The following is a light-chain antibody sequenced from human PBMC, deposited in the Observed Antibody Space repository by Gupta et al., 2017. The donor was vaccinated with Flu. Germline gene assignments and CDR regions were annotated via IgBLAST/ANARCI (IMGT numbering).Light chain of an antibody. CDR3: ATWDDSLSGYV. J-gene: IGLJ1*01. CDR2: RDN. Sequence: QSVLTQPPSASGTPGQGVTMSCSGSRSNIGSHYVYWYHQLPGTAPKLLIYRDNQRPSGVPDRFSGSKSGTSASLAISGLRSEDEADYYCATWDDSLSGYVFGTGTKVTVL. V-gene: IGLV1-47*01. CDR1: RSNIGSHY.